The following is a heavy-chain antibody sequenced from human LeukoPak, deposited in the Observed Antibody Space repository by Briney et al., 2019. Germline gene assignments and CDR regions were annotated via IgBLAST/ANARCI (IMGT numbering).Heavy chain of an antibody. V-gene: IGHV1-2*02. J-gene: IGHJ4*02. Sequence: ASVKVSCKASGYTFTGYYIHWVRQAPGQGLEWMGWINTNSGGTNFAQKFQGRVTMTRDTSITTAYMELSRLRSDDTAVYYCAREHPFGVILTRGFDYWGQGTLVTVSS. D-gene: IGHD3-3*01. CDR3: AREHPFGVILTRGFDY. CDR2: INTNSGGT. CDR1: GYTFTGYY.